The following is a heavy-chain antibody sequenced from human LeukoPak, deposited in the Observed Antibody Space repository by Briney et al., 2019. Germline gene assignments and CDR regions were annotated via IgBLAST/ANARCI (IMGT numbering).Heavy chain of an antibody. Sequence: PSQTLSLTCTVSGVSISSGGYYWSWIRQPPGKGLEWIGEINHSGSTNYNPSLKSRVTISVDTSKNQFSLKLSSVTAADTAVYYCARGFGVVVVAATGGAPYYFDYWGQGTLVTVSS. CDR3: ARGFGVVVVAATGGAPYYFDY. D-gene: IGHD2-15*01. CDR2: INHSGST. CDR1: GVSISSGGYY. V-gene: IGHV4-30-2*01. J-gene: IGHJ4*02.